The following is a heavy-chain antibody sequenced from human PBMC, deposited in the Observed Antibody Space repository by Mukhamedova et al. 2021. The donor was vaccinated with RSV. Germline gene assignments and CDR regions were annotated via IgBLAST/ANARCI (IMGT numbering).Heavy chain of an antibody. D-gene: IGHD2-2*01. CDR2: INSDGSST. CDR3: ARARRKSSTSGEAFDI. V-gene: IGHV3-74*01. Sequence: GKGLVWVSRINSDGSSTSYADSVKGRFTISRDNAKNTLYLQMNSLRAEDTAVYYCARARRKSSTSGEAFDIWGQGTMVTVSS. J-gene: IGHJ3*02.